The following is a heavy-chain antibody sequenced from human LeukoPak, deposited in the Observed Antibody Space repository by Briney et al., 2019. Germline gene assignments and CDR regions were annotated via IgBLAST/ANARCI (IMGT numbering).Heavy chain of an antibody. CDR3: AKGADRFLEWLLYPE. Sequence: GRSLRLSCAASGFTFDDYAMRWVRQAPGKGLEWVSGISCNSGSIGYADSVKGRFTISRDNAKNSLYLQMNSLRAEDTALYYCAKGADRFLEWLLYPEWRQGPLVPVPS. V-gene: IGHV3-9*01. J-gene: IGHJ4*02. CDR2: ISCNSGSI. CDR1: GFTFDDYA. D-gene: IGHD3-3*01.